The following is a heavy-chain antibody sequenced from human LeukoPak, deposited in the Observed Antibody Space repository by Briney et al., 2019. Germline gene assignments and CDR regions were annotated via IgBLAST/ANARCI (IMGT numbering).Heavy chain of an antibody. CDR2: ISNGKT. J-gene: IGHJ5*02. V-gene: IGHV3-23*01. Sequence: PGGSLRLSCAASGFPFSSHAMSWVRQPPGKGLEWVAAISNGKTYYADSVRGRFAISRDDSTNTVYLHMNSLRDEDTALYYCVREAGYCASVCLKSNWFDPWGQGTLVTVSS. CDR1: GFPFSSHA. CDR3: VREAGYCASVCLKSNWFDP. D-gene: IGHD2-15*01.